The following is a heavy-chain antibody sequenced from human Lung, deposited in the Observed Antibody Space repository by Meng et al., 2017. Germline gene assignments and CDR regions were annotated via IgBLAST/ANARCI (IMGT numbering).Heavy chain of an antibody. Sequence: HVALQESRTGLVKPSGTLSLTGAVSGGSISSSNWWSWVRQPPGKGLEWIGEIYHSGSTNYNPSLKSRVTISVDKSKNQFSLKLSSVTAADTAVYYCARGSITMVRGVSVFDPWGQGTLVTVSS. CDR1: GGSISSSNW. J-gene: IGHJ5*02. D-gene: IGHD3-10*01. CDR2: IYHSGST. V-gene: IGHV4-4*02. CDR3: ARGSITMVRGVSVFDP.